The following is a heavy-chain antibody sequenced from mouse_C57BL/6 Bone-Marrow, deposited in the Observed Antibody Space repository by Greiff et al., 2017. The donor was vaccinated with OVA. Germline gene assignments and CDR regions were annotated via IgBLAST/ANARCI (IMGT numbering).Heavy chain of an antibody. CDR1: GFTFSSYG. Sequence: EVKLVESGGDLVKPGGSLKLSCAASGFTFSSYGMPWVRQTPDKRLEWVATISSGGSYTYYPDSVKGRFTISRDNAKNTLYLQMSSLKSGDTAMYYCARRAAYWGQGTLVTVSA. J-gene: IGHJ3*01. V-gene: IGHV5-6*02. CDR3: ARRAAY. CDR2: ISSGGSYT.